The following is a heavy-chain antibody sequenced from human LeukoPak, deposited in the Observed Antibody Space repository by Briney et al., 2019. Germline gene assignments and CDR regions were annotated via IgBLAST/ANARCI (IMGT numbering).Heavy chain of an antibody. CDR2: MKPNSGNT. CDR3: ARGSSIAVAGDY. Sequence: ASVKLSCKASGYPFSSYDINWVRQATGQRLEWMGWMKPNSGNTGYAQKFQARVKMTRNTSISTAYMELSSLRSEDTAVYYCARGSSIAVAGDYWGERTLVGVSS. V-gene: IGHV1-8*01. J-gene: IGHJ4*02. D-gene: IGHD6-19*01. CDR1: GYPFSSYD.